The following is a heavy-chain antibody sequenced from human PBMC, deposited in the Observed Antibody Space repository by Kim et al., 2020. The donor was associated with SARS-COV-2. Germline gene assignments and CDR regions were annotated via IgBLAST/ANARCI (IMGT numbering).Heavy chain of an antibody. CDR1: GFTFSNYG. V-gene: IGHV3-33*06. J-gene: IGHJ4*02. CDR2: IWYDGSNK. D-gene: IGHD4-17*01. CDR3: AKAPADGDYYY. Sequence: GGSLRLSCAASGFTFSNYGIHWVRQAPGKGLEWVAVIWYDGSNKYYADSVKGRFTISRDNSKNTLYLQMNSLRAEDTAVYYCAKAPADGDYYYWGQGTLVTVSS.